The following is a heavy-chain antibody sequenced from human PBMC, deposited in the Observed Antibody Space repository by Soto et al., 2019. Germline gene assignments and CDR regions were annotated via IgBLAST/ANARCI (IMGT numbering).Heavy chain of an antibody. CDR2: IYPADSDT. J-gene: IGHJ6*01. Sequence: GESLKISCKGSGYSFPSDWIGWVRQMPGKGLEWMGSIYPADSDTRYSPSFQGQVTISADKSIRTAYLQWSSLKASDSAMYYCARIPHRTTSYYAYARGMDAWGQANTVPAAS. CDR1: GYSFPSDW. D-gene: IGHD3-10*01. V-gene: IGHV5-51*01. CDR3: ARIPHRTTSYYAYARGMDA.